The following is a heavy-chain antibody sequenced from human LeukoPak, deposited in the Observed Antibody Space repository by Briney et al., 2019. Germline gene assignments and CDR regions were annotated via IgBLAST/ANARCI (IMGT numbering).Heavy chain of an antibody. D-gene: IGHD3-3*01. CDR2: VYYSGST. Sequence: PSETLSLTCSVSGGSISSSLYFWGRVRQPPGKGLEWIGSVYYSGSTYYNPSLKSRVTISVDTSKNQFSLKLSSVTAADTAVYYCARDRLLSGAGLYYYYGMDVWGQGTTVTVSS. CDR3: ARDRLLSGAGLYYYYGMDV. J-gene: IGHJ6*02. CDR1: GGSISSSLYF. V-gene: IGHV4-39*07.